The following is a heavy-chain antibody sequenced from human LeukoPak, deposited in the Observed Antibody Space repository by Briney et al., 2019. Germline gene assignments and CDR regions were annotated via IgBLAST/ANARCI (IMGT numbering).Heavy chain of an antibody. CDR3: ARGLPRDGYNLAYFDY. CDR2: IYYSGST. CDR1: GGSISSGVYY. J-gene: IGHJ4*02. Sequence: SGTLSLTCTVSGGSISSGVYYWSWIRQHPGKGLEWIGYIYYSGSTYYNPSLKSRVTISVDTSKNQFSLKLSSVTAADTAVYYCARGLPRDGYNLAYFDYWGQGTLVTVSS. D-gene: IGHD5-24*01. V-gene: IGHV4-31*03.